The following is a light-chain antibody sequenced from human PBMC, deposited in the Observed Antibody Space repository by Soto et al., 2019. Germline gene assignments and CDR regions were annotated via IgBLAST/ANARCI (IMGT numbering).Light chain of an antibody. V-gene: IGLV1-44*01. J-gene: IGLJ3*02. CDR3: ATSDDRRNGRGV. CDR2: NNN. Sequence: QSVLTQTPSASGTPGQTVTISCSGSSSNIGNNYVSWYQQFPRTAPKLLIYNNNQRPSGVPVRFSGSKSNSSASLAISGLQSEDEADDYCATSDDRRNGRGVFGGGTKLTVL. CDR1: SSNIGNNY.